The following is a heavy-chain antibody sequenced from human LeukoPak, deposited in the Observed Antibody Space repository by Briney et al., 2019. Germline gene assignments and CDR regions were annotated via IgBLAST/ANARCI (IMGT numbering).Heavy chain of an antibody. CDR1: GFTFSDYY. V-gene: IGHV3-7*01. CDR2: IKQDGSEK. Sequence: GGSLRLSCAASGFTFSDYYMSWIRQAPGKGLEWVANIKQDGSEKYYVDSVKGRFTISRDNAKNSLYLQMNSLRAEDTAVYYCARDYYYALDYWGQGTLVTVSS. CDR3: ARDYYYALDY. D-gene: IGHD3-10*01. J-gene: IGHJ4*02.